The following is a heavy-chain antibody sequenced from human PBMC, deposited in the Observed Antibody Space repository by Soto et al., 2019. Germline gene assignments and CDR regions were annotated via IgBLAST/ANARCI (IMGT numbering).Heavy chain of an antibody. CDR2: ISSDGSNK. CDR3: AKDRITGLFDY. Sequence: QVQLVESGGGVVQPGRSLRLSCAASGFTFSNYDMHWVRQAPGKGLEWVAVISSDGSNKYYADSVKGRFTISRDNSKNTLYLQMHSLRAEDTAVYYWAKDRITGLFDYWGQGTLVTVSS. CDR1: GFTFSNYD. J-gene: IGHJ4*02. D-gene: IGHD1-20*01. V-gene: IGHV3-30*18.